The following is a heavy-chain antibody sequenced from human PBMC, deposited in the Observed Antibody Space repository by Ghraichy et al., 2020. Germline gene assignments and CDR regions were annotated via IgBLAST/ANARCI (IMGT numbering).Heavy chain of an antibody. CDR3: AKDIRAYGDYVSSLFDY. CDR2: ISWNSGSI. J-gene: IGHJ4*02. CDR1: GFTFDDYA. Sequence: GGSLRLSCAASGFTFDDYAMHWVRHAPGKGMEWVSGISWNSGSIGYADSVKGRFTISRDNAKNSLYLQMNSLRAEDTALYYCAKDIRAYGDYVSSLFDYWGQGTLVTVSS. V-gene: IGHV3-9*01. D-gene: IGHD4-17*01.